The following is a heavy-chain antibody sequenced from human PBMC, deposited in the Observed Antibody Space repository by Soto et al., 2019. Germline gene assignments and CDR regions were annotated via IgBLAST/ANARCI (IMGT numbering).Heavy chain of an antibody. CDR2: ISSNGGST. J-gene: IGHJ4*02. D-gene: IGHD3-22*01. V-gene: IGHV3-64D*06. CDR3: VRLRYYDSSGSLDY. CDR1: GFTFSSYA. Sequence: PGGSLRLSCSASGFTFSSYAMHWVRQAPGKGLEYVSAISSNGGSTYYADSVKGRFTISRDSSKNTLYLQMSSLRAEDTAVYYCVRLRYYDSSGSLDYWGQGTPVTVS.